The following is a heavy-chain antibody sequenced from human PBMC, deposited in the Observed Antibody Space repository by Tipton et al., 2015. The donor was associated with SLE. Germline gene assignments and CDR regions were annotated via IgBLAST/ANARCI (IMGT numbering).Heavy chain of an antibody. CDR1: GYSFNSYW. Sequence: VQLVQSGAEMRKPGESLKISCKTSGYSFNSYWVGWVRQMPGKGLEWMGIVYPADSDTIYSPSFQGQVTISADNSITTAFLQWNSTKASDTAMYYCARITSNGYYYGAFDIWGQGTMVTVSS. CDR2: VYPADSDT. V-gene: IGHV5-51*03. D-gene: IGHD3-22*01. CDR3: ARITSNGYYYGAFDI. J-gene: IGHJ3*02.